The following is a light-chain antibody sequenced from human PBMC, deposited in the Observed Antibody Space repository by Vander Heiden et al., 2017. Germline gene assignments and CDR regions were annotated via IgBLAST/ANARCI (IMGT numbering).Light chain of an antibody. V-gene: IGKV1-39*01. CDR2: LAS. CDR3: HQSYTGPPT. Sequence: DVQMTQSPSSLFASVGDRVTITCRASQTISNFLHWYQQKPGKAPQLLIFLASSLQSGVPSRFRGSGSGTELTLIISTLQPEDFATYYCHQSYTGPPTFGQGTKVEMK. CDR1: QTISNF. J-gene: IGKJ1*01.